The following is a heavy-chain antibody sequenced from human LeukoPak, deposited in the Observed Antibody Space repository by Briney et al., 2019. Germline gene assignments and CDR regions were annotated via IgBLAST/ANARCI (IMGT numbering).Heavy chain of an antibody. V-gene: IGHV4-38-2*02. CDR1: GYSISSGYY. Sequence: SESLSLTRTVSGYSISSGYYWGWMRQPPGRGLAWIGIIYYTGSTFYNPSIKSRVTISVDTSKQQFSLRLSSVTAADTAVYYCARHVRDSNGWYRYYFDYWGQGALVTASS. J-gene: IGHJ4*02. CDR3: ARHVRDSNGWYRYYFDY. D-gene: IGHD6-19*01. CDR2: IYYTGST.